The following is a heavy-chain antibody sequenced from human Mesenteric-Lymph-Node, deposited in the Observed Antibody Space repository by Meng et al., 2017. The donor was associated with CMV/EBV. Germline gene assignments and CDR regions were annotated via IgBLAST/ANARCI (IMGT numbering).Heavy chain of an antibody. V-gene: IGHV4-38-2*02. Sequence: SETLSLTCTVSGYSISSGYYWGWIRQPPGKGLEWIGTIYHSGSTYYNPSLKSRVTISVDTSKNQFSLKLSAVTAADTAVYYCSRGTPSSTSCYVGYWGQGTLVTVSS. D-gene: IGHD2-2*01. CDR3: SRGTPSSTSCYVGY. CDR2: IYHSGST. CDR1: GYSISSGYY. J-gene: IGHJ4*02.